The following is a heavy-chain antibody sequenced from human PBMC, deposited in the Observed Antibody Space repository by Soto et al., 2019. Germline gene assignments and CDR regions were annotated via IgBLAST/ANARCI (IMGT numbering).Heavy chain of an antibody. CDR2: IYSSGST. Sequence: PSETLSLTCAVYGGSFSGYYWSWIRQPPGKGLEWIGYIYSSGSTYYNPSLRSRVTISADTSKNQFSLKLTSVTAADTAVYYCARGGGYDYWGQGALVTVSS. CDR3: ARGGGYDY. V-gene: IGHV4-30-4*01. D-gene: IGHD3-22*01. CDR1: GGSFSGYY. J-gene: IGHJ4*02.